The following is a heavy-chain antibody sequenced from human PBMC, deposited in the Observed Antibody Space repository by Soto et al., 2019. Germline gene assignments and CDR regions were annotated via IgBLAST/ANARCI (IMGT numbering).Heavy chain of an antibody. J-gene: IGHJ4*02. CDR2: ISSDGRTI. V-gene: IGHV3-48*02. CDR3: VRGRLWFGELSPYF. CDR1: GFTFSDYS. D-gene: IGHD3-10*01. Sequence: EVHLVESGGGLIRPGGSLRLSCTASGFTFSDYSMNWVRQAPGKGLEWISYISSDGRTIYYADSVRGRFTISRDNAKNSLFLQLNSLTDADAAVYYCVRGRLWFGELSPYFWGQGTLVAVSS.